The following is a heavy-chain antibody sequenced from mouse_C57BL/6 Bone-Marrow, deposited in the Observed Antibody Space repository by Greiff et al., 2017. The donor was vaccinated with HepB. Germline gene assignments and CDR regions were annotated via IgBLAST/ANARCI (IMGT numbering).Heavy chain of an antibody. CDR2: IHPSDSDT. D-gene: IGHD1-1*01. J-gene: IGHJ2*01. CDR3: ATIYYYGSSRY. Sequence: QVQLKQPGAELVKPGASVKVSCKASGYTFTSYWMHWVKQRPGQGLEWIGRIHPSDSDTNYNQKFKGKATLTVDKSSSTAYMQLSSLTSEDSAVYYCATIYYYGSSRYWGQGTTLTVSS. V-gene: IGHV1-74*01. CDR1: GYTFTSYW.